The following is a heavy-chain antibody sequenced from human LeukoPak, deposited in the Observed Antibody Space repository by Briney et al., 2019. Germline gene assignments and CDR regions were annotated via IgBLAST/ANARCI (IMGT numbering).Heavy chain of an antibody. V-gene: IGHV4-34*01. Sequence: SETLSLTCAVYGGSFSGYYWSWIRQPPGKGLEWIGEINHSGSTNYNPSLKSRVTISVDTSKNQFSLKLSSVTAADTAVYYCARGGVQGYCSGGSCPLDYWGQGTLVTVSS. J-gene: IGHJ4*02. CDR1: GGSFSGYY. CDR2: INHSGST. CDR3: ARGGVQGYCSGGSCPLDY. D-gene: IGHD2-15*01.